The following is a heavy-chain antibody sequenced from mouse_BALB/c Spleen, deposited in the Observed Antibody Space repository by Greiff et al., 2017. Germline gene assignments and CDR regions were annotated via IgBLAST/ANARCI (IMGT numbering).Heavy chain of an antibody. J-gene: IGHJ4*01. CDR3: ARRDYDEFPYYAMDY. Sequence: EVQLVESGGGLVKPGGSLKLSCAASGFTFSSYAMSWVRQTPEKRLEWVATISSGGSYTYYPDSVKGRFTISRDNAKNTLYLQMSSLRSEDTAMYYCARRDYDEFPYYAMDYWGQGTSVTVSS. CDR2: ISSGGSYT. V-gene: IGHV5-9-3*01. D-gene: IGHD2-4*01. CDR1: GFTFSSYA.